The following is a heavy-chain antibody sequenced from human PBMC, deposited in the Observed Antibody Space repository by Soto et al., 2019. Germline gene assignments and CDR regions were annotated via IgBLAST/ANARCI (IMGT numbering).Heavy chain of an antibody. CDR1: GFTFSSYA. J-gene: IGHJ4*02. CDR2: ISYDGSNK. Sequence: PGGSLRLSCAASGFTFSSYAMHWVRQAPGKGLEWVAVISYDGSNKYYADSVKGRFTISRDNSKNTLYLQMNSLRAEDTAVYYCARGNSQGYFDYWGQGTLVTSPQ. V-gene: IGHV3-30-3*01. CDR3: ARGNSQGYFDY.